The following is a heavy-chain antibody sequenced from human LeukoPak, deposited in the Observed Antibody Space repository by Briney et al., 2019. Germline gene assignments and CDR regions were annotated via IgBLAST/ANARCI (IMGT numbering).Heavy chain of an antibody. D-gene: IGHD3-9*01. CDR2: ISSSSSYI. Sequence: GSLRLSCAASGFTFSSYSLTWVRQAPGKGLEWVSSISSSSSYIYYADSVKGRFTISRDNAKNSLYLQKNRLRAEDTAVYYCARDWGNNYYDIFTGYFRAPSPPFDYWGQGTLVTVSS. CDR1: GFTFSSYS. J-gene: IGHJ4*02. V-gene: IGHV3-21*01. CDR3: ARDWGNNYYDIFTGYFRAPSPPFDY.